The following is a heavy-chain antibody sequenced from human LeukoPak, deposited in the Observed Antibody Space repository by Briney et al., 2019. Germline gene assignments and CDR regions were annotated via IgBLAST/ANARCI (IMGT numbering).Heavy chain of an antibody. CDR2: ISAYNGNT. CDR3: ARGVAGSFDY. D-gene: IGHD6-19*01. V-gene: IGHV1-18*04. Sequence: ASVKVSCKASGYTFTSYGISWVRQAPGQGLEWMGWISAYNGNTNYAQKLQGRVTITRDTSASTAYMELSSLRSEDTAVYYCARGVAGSFDYWGQGTLVTVSS. CDR1: GYTFTSYG. J-gene: IGHJ4*02.